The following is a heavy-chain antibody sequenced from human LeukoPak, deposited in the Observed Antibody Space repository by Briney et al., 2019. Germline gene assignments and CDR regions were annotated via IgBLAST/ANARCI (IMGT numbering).Heavy chain of an antibody. CDR1: GGSFSGYY. J-gene: IGHJ4*02. Sequence: SETLSLTCAVYGGSFSGYYWSWIRQPPGRGLEWIGEINHSGSTNYNPSLKSRVTISVDTSKNQFSLKLSSVTAADTAVYYCARGLKYYDILTGYWYYFDYWGQGTLVTVSS. V-gene: IGHV4-34*01. D-gene: IGHD3-9*01. CDR2: INHSGST. CDR3: ARGLKYYDILTGYWYYFDY.